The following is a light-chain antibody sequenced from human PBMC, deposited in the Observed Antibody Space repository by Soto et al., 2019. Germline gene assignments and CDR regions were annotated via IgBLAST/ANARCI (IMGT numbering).Light chain of an antibody. J-gene: IGLJ7*01. CDR1: SSNIGAGYD. Sequence: QAVLTQPPSVSGAPGQRVTISCTGSSSNIGAGYDVHWYQQLPGTAPKLLIYGNSNRPSGVPDRFSGSKSGTSASLAITGLQAADEADYYCHSYDSSLGGSVFGGGTQLTVL. CDR3: HSYDSSLGGSV. V-gene: IGLV1-40*01. CDR2: GNS.